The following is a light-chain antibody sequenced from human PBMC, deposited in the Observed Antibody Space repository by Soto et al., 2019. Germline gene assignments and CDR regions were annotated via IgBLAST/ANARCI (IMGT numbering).Light chain of an antibody. Sequence: QSALTQPASVAGSPGQSSTISCTGTSSDVGGYNYVSWYQQHPGKAPKLMIYDISNRPSGVSNRFSGSKYGNTASLTISGLQAEDEGDYYCSLYTSSSTVVFGRGPKRTVL. J-gene: IGLJ2*01. CDR1: SSDVGGYNY. V-gene: IGLV2-14*01. CDR2: DIS. CDR3: SLYTSSSTVV.